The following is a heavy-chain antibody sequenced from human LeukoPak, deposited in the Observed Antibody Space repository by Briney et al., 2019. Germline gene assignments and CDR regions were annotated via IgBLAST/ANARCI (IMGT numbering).Heavy chain of an antibody. Sequence: GGSLTLSCEDSGFTFRSYEMNWVRQAPGKGLEWVSYISSSGSTIYYADSVKGRFTISRDNAKNSLYLQMNSLRAEDTAVYYCAELGIAMIGGVWGKGTTVTISS. D-gene: IGHD3-10*02. CDR1: GFTFRSYE. J-gene: IGHJ6*04. V-gene: IGHV3-48*03. CDR3: AELGIAMIGGV. CDR2: ISSSGSTI.